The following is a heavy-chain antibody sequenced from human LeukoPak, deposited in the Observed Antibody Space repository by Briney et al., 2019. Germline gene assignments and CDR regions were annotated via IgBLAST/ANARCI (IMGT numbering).Heavy chain of an antibody. V-gene: IGHV4-4*09. Sequence: SETPSLTCSVSGGSISSYYWSWIRQPPGKGLEWIGYIYTSGSTNYNPSLKSRVTISVDTSKNQFSLKLSSVTAADTAVYYCARHFRRGGGFDYWGQGTLVTVSS. J-gene: IGHJ4*02. CDR1: GGSISSYY. CDR3: ARHFRRGGGFDY. CDR2: IYTSGST. D-gene: IGHD3-3*02.